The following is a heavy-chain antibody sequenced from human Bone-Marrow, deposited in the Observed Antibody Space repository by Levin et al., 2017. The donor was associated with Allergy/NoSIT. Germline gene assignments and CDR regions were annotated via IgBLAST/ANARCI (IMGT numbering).Heavy chain of an antibody. Sequence: ASVKVSCKASGYTFTGYYMHWVRQAPGQGLEWMGWINPNSGGTNYAQKFQGRVTMTRDTSISTAYMELSRLRSDDTAVYYCARGRSSGWYGAVDYWGQGTLVTVSS. J-gene: IGHJ4*02. D-gene: IGHD6-19*01. CDR2: INPNSGGT. CDR3: ARGRSSGWYGAVDY. CDR1: GYTFTGYY. V-gene: IGHV1-2*02.